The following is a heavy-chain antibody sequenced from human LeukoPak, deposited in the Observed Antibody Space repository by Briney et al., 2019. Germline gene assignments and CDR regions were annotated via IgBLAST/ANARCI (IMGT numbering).Heavy chain of an antibody. D-gene: IGHD4-17*01. CDR1: GITFNNYA. CDR2: ISNDGTYK. J-gene: IGHJ4*02. V-gene: IGHV3-30*04. Sequence: GGSLRLSCAASGITFNNYAMHWVRQAPGKGLEWVSVISNDGTYKFYADSGKGRFTISRDNAKNSLYLQMNSLRAEDTAVYYCARDLTTVTTKAWDYWGQGTLVTVSS. CDR3: ARDLTTVTTKAWDY.